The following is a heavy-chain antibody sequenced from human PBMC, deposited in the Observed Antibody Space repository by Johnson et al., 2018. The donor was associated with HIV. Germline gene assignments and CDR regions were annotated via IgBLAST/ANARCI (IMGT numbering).Heavy chain of an antibody. CDR2: ISYDGSNK. V-gene: IGHV3-30*03. J-gene: IGHJ3*02. CDR3: ARDLGGSSSPHAFDI. CDR1: GFTFSSYG. D-gene: IGHD6-6*01. Sequence: QVQLVESGGGVVQPGRSLRLSCAASGFTFSSYGMHWVRQAPGKGLEWVAVISYDGSNKYYADSVKGRFTISRDNSKNTLFLQMNSLRAEDTAVYYRARDLGGSSSPHAFDIWGQVTMVTVSS.